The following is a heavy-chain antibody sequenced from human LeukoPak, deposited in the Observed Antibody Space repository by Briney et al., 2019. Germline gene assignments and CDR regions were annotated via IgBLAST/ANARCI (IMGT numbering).Heavy chain of an antibody. CDR1: GGSISSGGYY. Sequence: NPSQTLSLTCTVSGGSISSGGYYWSWIRQHPGKGLERIAHLYHRGSVNYSPSLKSRVTMSLDTSKNQISLKLSSVTAADTAIYYCVRANSGSNFVFDYWGQGTLVTVSS. CDR2: LYHRGSV. J-gene: IGHJ4*02. V-gene: IGHV4-61*08. D-gene: IGHD6-19*01. CDR3: VRANSGSNFVFDY.